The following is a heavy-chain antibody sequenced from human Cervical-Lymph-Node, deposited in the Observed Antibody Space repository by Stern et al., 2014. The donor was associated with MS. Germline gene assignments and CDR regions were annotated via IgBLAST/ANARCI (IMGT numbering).Heavy chain of an antibody. J-gene: IGHJ5*02. Sequence: VQLVESGAEVKKPGSSVKVSCKVSGGTFSSYAINWVRQAPGQGLEWMGGIIPLLDTANYAQTFQGRVTLSADESTSTAYMELSSLRSDDTAVYYCARDKRVTTILGVAVNWFDPWGQGTLVTVSS. V-gene: IGHV1-69*01. CDR2: IIPLLDTA. CDR3: ARDKRVTTILGVAVNWFDP. CDR1: GGTFSSYA. D-gene: IGHD3-3*01.